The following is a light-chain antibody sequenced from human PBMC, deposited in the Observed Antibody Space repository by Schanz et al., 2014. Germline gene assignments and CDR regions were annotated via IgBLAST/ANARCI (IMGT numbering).Light chain of an antibody. CDR2: DVT. CDR1: SSDVGGYNY. J-gene: IGLJ3*02. V-gene: IGLV2-11*01. CDR3: ATWDDGLTARV. Sequence: QSVLTQPASVSGSPGQSITISCSGTSSDVGGYNYVSWYQQYPGKAPKLLIYDVTKRPSGVPDRFSGSKSGNTASLAIIGLQSEDEADYYCATWDDGLTARVFGGGTKLTVL.